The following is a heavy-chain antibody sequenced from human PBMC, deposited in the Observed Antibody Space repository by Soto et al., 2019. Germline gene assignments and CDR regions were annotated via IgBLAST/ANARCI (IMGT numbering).Heavy chain of an antibody. CDR2: ISNSGTTV. V-gene: IGHV3-48*03. D-gene: IGHD2-15*01. J-gene: IGHJ4*02. Sequence: EVQLVESGGGWVQPGGSLRLSCAAPAFIFIGYEMNWVRQAPGKGLEWISYISNSGTTVKYADSVKGRFTVSRDNAKKSLYLQMHSLRVEGTAVYFCARSRGGGFDDYFDHWGQGTLVTVSS. CDR1: AFIFIGYE. CDR3: ARSRGGGFDDYFDH.